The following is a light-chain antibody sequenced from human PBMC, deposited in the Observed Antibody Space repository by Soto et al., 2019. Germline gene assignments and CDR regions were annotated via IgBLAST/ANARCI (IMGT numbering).Light chain of an antibody. Sequence: QSVLTQPPSASVSPGQSVTISCTGKNSDVGSYNYVSWYQQHPGKAPKLMIFEVSKRPSGVPDRFSGSKSGNTASLTVSGLQAEDEADYYCSSYAGTNTRYLFGTGTKVTVL. CDR2: EVS. J-gene: IGLJ1*01. CDR1: NSDVGSYNY. CDR3: SSYAGTNTRYL. V-gene: IGLV2-8*01.